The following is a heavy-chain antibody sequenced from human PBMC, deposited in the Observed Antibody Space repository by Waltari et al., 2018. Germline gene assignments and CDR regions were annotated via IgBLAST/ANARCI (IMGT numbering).Heavy chain of an antibody. CDR2: IYTGGST. CDR3: ARDGNSSFHFDY. CDR1: GFTVSTTY. V-gene: IGHV3-53*01. Sequence: EVQLVESGGGLIQPGGSLRLSCAVSGFTVSTTYMTWVRQTPGKGMEWVSTIYTGGSTYYAESVKGRFTISRDNSKNTLYLQMNSLRAEDTAVYFSARDGNSSFHFDYWGQGTLVTVSS. J-gene: IGHJ4*02. D-gene: IGHD1-26*01.